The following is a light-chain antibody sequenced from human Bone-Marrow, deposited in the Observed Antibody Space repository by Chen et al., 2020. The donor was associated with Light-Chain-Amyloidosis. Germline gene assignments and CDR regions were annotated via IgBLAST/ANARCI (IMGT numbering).Light chain of an antibody. CDR1: SGDVGTYNY. J-gene: IGLJ1*01. Sequence: QSALTQPASVSGSPGQSFTIPCTGTSGDVGTYNYVSWYQQHPGKAPKVMIYAVSNRPSGVSNRFSGSKSGNTASLTISGLQAEDEADYYCSSFTSSSSYVFGPGTKVTVL. CDR2: AVS. CDR3: SSFTSSSSYV. V-gene: IGLV2-14*01.